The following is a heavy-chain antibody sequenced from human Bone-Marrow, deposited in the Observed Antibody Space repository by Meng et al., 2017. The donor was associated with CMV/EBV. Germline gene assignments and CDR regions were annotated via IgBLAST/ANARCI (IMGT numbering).Heavy chain of an antibody. D-gene: IGHD6-6*01. Sequence: GSLRLSCTVSGGSISSYYWSWIRQPAGKGLEWIGRIYTSGSTNYNPSLKSRVTMSVDTSKNQFSLKLSSVTAADTAVYYCARGWYSSSDYWGQGTLVTVSS. CDR2: IYTSGST. J-gene: IGHJ4*02. CDR3: ARGWYSSSDY. V-gene: IGHV4-4*07. CDR1: GGSISSYY.